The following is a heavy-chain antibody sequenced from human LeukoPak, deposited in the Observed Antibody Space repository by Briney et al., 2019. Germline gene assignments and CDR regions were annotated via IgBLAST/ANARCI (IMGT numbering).Heavy chain of an antibody. CDR2: IYSGGST. CDR1: GFTVSSNY. J-gene: IGHJ6*02. V-gene: IGHV3-66*01. CDR3: ARGITMVRGVAGTYYYYGMDV. D-gene: IGHD3-10*01. Sequence: PGGPLRLSCAASGFTVSSNYMGWVRQAPGKGLEWVSVIYSGGSTYYAASVKGRFTIYRDNSKNTLYLQMNSLGAEDTAVYYCARGITMVRGVAGTYYYYGMDVWGQGTTVTVSS.